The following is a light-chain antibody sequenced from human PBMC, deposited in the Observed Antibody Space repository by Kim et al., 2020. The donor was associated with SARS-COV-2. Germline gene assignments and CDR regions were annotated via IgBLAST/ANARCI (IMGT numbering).Light chain of an antibody. J-gene: IGLJ1*01. CDR3: AAWDDSLYGYV. Sequence: QSVLTQPPSASGTPGQRVTNSCSGSNSNIGSKTVSWYQQLPGTAPKLLMYGNNQRPSGVPDRFSGSKSGTSASLAISGLQSEDEADYYCAAWDDSLYGYVFGTGTEVTVL. V-gene: IGLV1-44*01. CDR2: GNN. CDR1: NSNIGSKT.